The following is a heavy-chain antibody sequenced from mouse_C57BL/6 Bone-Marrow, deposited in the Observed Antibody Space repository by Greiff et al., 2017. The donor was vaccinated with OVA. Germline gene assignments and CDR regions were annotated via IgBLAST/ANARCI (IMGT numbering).Heavy chain of an antibody. Sequence: VQLQQSGAELVKPGASVKLSCKASGYTFTSYWMHWVKQRPGQGLEWIGMIHPNSGSTNYNEKFKSKATLTVDKSSSTAYMQLSSLTSEDSAVYYCASPGYGSSWYFDVWGTGTTVTVSS. CDR3: ASPGYGSSWYFDV. J-gene: IGHJ1*03. CDR2: IHPNSGST. CDR1: GYTFTSYW. V-gene: IGHV1-64*01. D-gene: IGHD1-1*01.